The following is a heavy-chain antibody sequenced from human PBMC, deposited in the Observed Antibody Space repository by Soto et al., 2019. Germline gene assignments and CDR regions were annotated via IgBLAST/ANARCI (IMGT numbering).Heavy chain of an antibody. CDR3: ARGVGASYYFDY. D-gene: IGHD1-26*01. CDR1: GYTLTELS. Sequence: ASVKVSCKVSGYTLTELSMHWVRQAPGKGLEWMGGFDPEDGETNYAQKLQGRVTMTTDTSTSTAYMELRSLRSDDTAVYYCARGVGASYYFDYWGQGTLVTVS. CDR2: FDPEDGET. V-gene: IGHV1-24*01. J-gene: IGHJ4*02.